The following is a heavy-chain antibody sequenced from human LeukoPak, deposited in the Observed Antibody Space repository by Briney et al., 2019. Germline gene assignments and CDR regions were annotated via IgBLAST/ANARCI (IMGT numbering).Heavy chain of an antibody. V-gene: IGHV4-59*08. CDR1: GGSISSYY. Sequence: SETLCLTCTVSGGSISSYYWSWIRQPPGKGLEWIGYIYYSGSTNYNPSLKSRVTISVDTSKNQFSLKLSSVTAADTAVYYCARHYYGSGSYLLDPWGQGTLVTVSS. CDR2: IYYSGST. J-gene: IGHJ5*02. CDR3: ARHYYGSGSYLLDP. D-gene: IGHD3-10*01.